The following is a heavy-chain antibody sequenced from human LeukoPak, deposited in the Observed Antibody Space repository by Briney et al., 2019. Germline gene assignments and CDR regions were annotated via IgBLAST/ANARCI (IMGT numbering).Heavy chain of an antibody. Sequence: GASVKVSCKASGYTFTSYGLTWVRQAPGQGLEWMGWISAYNGHTKYPQKLQGRVTRTTDTSTSTAYMELRSLRSDDTAVYYCARAGSSGWFRGHAFDIWGQGTMVTVSS. V-gene: IGHV1-18*01. D-gene: IGHD6-19*01. CDR1: GYTFTSYG. CDR2: ISAYNGHT. J-gene: IGHJ3*02. CDR3: ARAGSSGWFRGHAFDI.